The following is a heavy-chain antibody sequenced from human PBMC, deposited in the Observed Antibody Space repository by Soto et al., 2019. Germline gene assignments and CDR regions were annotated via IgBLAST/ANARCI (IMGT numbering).Heavy chain of an antibody. J-gene: IGHJ4*02. CDR1: GFFFSTYA. Sequence: GGSLRLSCAASGFFFSTYALHWVRQAPGKGLEYVSTISTNGGTTYYANSLKGRITISRDNSKNTLYLQMGSLRAEDTAVYYCARGQYIVGGHLDYWGQGALVTVSS. D-gene: IGHD3-10*01. CDR3: ARGQYIVGGHLDY. CDR2: ISTNGGTT. V-gene: IGHV3-64*01.